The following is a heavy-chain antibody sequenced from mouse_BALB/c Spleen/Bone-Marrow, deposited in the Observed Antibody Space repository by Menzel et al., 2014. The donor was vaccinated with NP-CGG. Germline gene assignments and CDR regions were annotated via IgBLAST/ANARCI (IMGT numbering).Heavy chain of an antibody. J-gene: IGHJ3*01. CDR1: GFNIKDTY. CDR2: IDPANGNT. D-gene: IGHD1-1*01. CDR3: ARYNYGSSQFAY. Sequence: EVKLVESGAELVKPGASVKLSCTASGFNIKDTYMHWVKQRPEQGLEWIGRIDPANGNTKYDPKFQGKATITADTSSNTAYLQLSSLTSEDTAVYYSARYNYGSSQFAYWGQGTLVTVSA. V-gene: IGHV14-3*02.